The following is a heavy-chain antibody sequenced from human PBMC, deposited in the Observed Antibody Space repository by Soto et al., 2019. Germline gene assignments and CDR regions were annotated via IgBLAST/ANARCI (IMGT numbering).Heavy chain of an antibody. Sequence: VSGPTLVNPTQTLTLTCTFSGFSLSASGMCVSWIRQPPGKALEWLALIDWDDDKYYSTSLKTRLTISKDTSKNQVVLTMTNMDPVDTATYYCARMSWYSSSWYSDYYYGMDVWGQGTTVTVSS. V-gene: IGHV2-70*01. D-gene: IGHD6-13*01. CDR3: ARMSWYSSSWYSDYYYGMDV. J-gene: IGHJ6*02. CDR1: GFSLSASGMC. CDR2: IDWDDDK.